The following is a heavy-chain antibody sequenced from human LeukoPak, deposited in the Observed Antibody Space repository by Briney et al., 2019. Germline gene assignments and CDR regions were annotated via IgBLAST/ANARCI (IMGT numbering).Heavy chain of an antibody. CDR2: IYYSGST. V-gene: IGHV4-61*10. Sequence: PSQTLSLTCTVSGGSISSGSYYWSWIRQPAGKGLEWIGYIYYSGSTNYNPSLKSRVTISVDTSKKQFSLKLRSVTAADTAVYYCARVSGYDWESFYDYWGQGTLVTVSS. J-gene: IGHJ4*02. CDR3: ARVSGYDWESFYDY. D-gene: IGHD5-12*01. CDR1: GGSISSGSYY.